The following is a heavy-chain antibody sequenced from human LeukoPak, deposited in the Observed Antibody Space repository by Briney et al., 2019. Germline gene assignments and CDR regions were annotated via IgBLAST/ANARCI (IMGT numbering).Heavy chain of an antibody. CDR1: GGSISSYY. J-gene: IGHJ4*02. V-gene: IGHV4-59*01. CDR3: ARKGSGAYSPFDY. Sequence: SETLSLTCTVSGGSISSYYWSWIRQPPGKGLEWIGYLYYSGSAKYNPSLKSRVTISVDTSENHFSLKLSSVTAADTAVYYCARKGSGAYSPFDYWGPGTLVTVSS. CDR2: LYYSGSA. D-gene: IGHD1-26*01.